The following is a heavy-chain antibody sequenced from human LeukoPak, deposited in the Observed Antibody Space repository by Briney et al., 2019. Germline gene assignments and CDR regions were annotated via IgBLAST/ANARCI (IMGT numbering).Heavy chain of an antibody. CDR1: GYSFSTNG. CDR3: ARDRGRAPFDP. V-gene: IGHV1-18*01. J-gene: IGHJ5*02. CDR2: ISAYNGNT. Sequence: ASVKVSCKASGYSFSTNGITWVRQAPGQGLEWMGWISAYNGNTNYARKLQGRVTMTTDTSTSTAYMELRSLRSDDTAVYYCARDRGRAPFDPWGQGTLVIVSS. D-gene: IGHD3-10*01.